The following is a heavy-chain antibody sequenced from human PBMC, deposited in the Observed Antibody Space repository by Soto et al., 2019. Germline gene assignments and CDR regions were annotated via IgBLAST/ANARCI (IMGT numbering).Heavy chain of an antibody. Sequence: QVQLVQSGAEVKKPGASVKVSCKASGYTFTSYGISWVRQAPGQGLEWMGWISAYNGNTNYAQKLQGRVTMTTDTSTSTAYMEQRSLRSDDTAVYCCARELTGYYCYYGMDVWGQGTTVTVSS. V-gene: IGHV1-18*01. CDR1: GYTFTSYG. J-gene: IGHJ6*02. CDR2: ISAYNGNT. D-gene: IGHD7-27*01. CDR3: ARELTGYYCYYGMDV.